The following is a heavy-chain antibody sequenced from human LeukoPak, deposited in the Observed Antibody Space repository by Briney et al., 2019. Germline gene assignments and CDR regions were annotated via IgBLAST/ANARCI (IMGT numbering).Heavy chain of an antibody. Sequence: GGSLRLSCAASGFTFSDYYMSWIRQAPGKGLEWVSYISSSGSTIYYADSVKGRFTISRDNAKNSLYLQMNSLRAEDTAVYYCARDGYYGSGSYLGYYYGMDVWGQGTTVTVSS. CDR2: ISSSGSTI. J-gene: IGHJ6*02. V-gene: IGHV3-11*01. CDR3: ARDGYYGSGSYLGYYYGMDV. D-gene: IGHD3-10*01. CDR1: GFTFSDYY.